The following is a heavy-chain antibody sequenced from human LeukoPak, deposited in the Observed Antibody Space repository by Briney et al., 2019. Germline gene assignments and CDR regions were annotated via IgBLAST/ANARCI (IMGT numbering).Heavy chain of an antibody. D-gene: IGHD3-10*01. CDR1: GFTFSSYA. CDR2: ISGSGGST. CDR3: AKDLPDYYGSGSSFDY. J-gene: IGHJ4*02. Sequence: PGGSLRLSCAASGFTFSSYAMSWVRQAPGKGLEWVSAISGSGGSTYYADSVKGRFTISRDNSKNTLYLQMNSLRAEDTAVYYCAKDLPDYYGSGSSFDYWGQGTLVTVSS. V-gene: IGHV3-23*01.